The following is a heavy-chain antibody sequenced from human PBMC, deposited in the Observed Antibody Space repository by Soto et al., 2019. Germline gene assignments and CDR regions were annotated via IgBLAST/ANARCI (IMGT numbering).Heavy chain of an antibody. CDR2: ISGGGGST. V-gene: IGHV3-23*01. CDR3: AKTYSGYGSDS. J-gene: IGHJ4*02. D-gene: IGHD5-12*01. CDR1: GFTFSSYA. Sequence: EVQLLESGGGLVQPGGSLRLSCAASGFTFSSYAMSWVRQAPGKGLEWVSAISGGGGSTYYADSVKGRFTMSRDNSKNPLYLKMNSLRADDAAVYYCAKTYSGYGSDSWGQGPLVTVSS.